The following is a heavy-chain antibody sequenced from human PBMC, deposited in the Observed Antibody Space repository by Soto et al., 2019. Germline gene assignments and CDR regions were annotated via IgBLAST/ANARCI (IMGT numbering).Heavy chain of an antibody. Sequence: QVQLVQSGAEVKKPGASVKVSCKASGYTFTSYDINWVRQATGQGLEWMGWMNPNSGNTGYAQKFQGRVTMTRNTSTSTAYMELSSLRSEDTAVYYCAQFSSGWYSDAFDIWGQGTMVTVSS. V-gene: IGHV1-8*01. CDR2: MNPNSGNT. J-gene: IGHJ3*02. CDR1: GYTFTSYD. D-gene: IGHD6-19*01. CDR3: AQFSSGWYSDAFDI.